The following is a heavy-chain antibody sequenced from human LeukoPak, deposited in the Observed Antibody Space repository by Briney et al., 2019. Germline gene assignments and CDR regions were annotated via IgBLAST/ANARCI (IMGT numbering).Heavy chain of an antibody. V-gene: IGHV3-30*04. CDR1: GFTFSSYA. J-gene: IGHJ4*02. CDR3: ARGTMIVAFDY. D-gene: IGHD3-22*01. Sequence: PGRSLRLSCAASGFTFSSYAMHWVRQAPGKGLEWVAVISYDGSNKYYADSVKGRFTISRDNSKNTLYLQMNSLRAEDTAVYYCARGTMIVAFDYWGQGTLVTVSS. CDR2: ISYDGSNK.